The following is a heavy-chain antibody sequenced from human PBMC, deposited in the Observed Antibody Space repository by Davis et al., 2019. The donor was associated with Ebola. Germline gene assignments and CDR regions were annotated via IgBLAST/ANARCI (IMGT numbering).Heavy chain of an antibody. CDR1: GFTFSSYG. V-gene: IGHV3-30*02. D-gene: IGHD3-16*01. CDR2: IRYDGSNQ. J-gene: IGHJ4*02. CDR3: VREFGTGGSGGFDY. Sequence: GESLKISCSASGFTFSSYGMHWVRQAPGKGLEWVTFIRYDGSNQYYADSVKGRFSITTDMSKNTLYLQMNSLRAEDTAVYYCVREFGTGGSGGFDYWGQGTLVTVSS.